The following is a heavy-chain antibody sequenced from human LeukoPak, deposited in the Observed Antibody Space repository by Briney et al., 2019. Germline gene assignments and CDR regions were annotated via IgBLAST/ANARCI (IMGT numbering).Heavy chain of an antibody. V-gene: IGHV4-34*01. CDR1: GGSLSGYY. CDR3: ARLMYSGYEGLDYYFNYIDV. CDR2: INRSGST. J-gene: IGHJ6*03. D-gene: IGHD5-12*01. Sequence: PSETLSLTCGVYGGSLSGYYWSWIRQPPGKGLEWLGEINRSGSTNYNPSLKSRVTMSVDTSKNQFSLNLSSVTAADTAVYYCARLMYSGYEGLDYYFNYIDVWGKGTTDTISS.